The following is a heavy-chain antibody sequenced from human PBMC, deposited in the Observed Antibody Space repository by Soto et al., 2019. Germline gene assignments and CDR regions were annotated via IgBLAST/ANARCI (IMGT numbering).Heavy chain of an antibody. V-gene: IGHV1-2*04. J-gene: IGHJ6*02. CDR1: GYTFTGYY. CDR3: ACDFDSSGYYSGEPLEYYGMDV. CDR2: NNPNIGDT. D-gene: IGHD3-22*01. Sequence: ASVKVSCKASGYTFTGYYMHWVRQAPGQGLEWMGWNNPNIGDTNYAQKFQSWVTITRDKSTSTAYMELSSLRSEDTAVYFCACDFDSSGYYSGEPLEYYGMDVWGQGTTVTVSS.